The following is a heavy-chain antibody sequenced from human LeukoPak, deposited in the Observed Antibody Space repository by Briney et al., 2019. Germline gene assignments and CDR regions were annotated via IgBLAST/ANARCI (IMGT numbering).Heavy chain of an antibody. CDR1: GGSISSSSYY. D-gene: IGHD3-3*01. CDR3: ARRGYDFWSGYYTEYFQH. J-gene: IGHJ1*01. V-gene: IGHV4-39*01. Sequence: SGTLSLTCTVSGGSISSSSYYWGWIRQPPGKGLEWIGSIYYSGSTYYNPSLKSRVTISVDTSKNQFSLKLSSVTAADTAVYYCARRGYDFWSGYYTEYFQHWGQGTLVTVSS. CDR2: IYYSGST.